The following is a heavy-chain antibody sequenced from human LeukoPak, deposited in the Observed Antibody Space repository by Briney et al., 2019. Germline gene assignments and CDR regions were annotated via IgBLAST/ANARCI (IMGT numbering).Heavy chain of an antibody. V-gene: IGHV3-74*01. Sequence: GGSLRLSCAASGFTFSSYSMNWVRQAPGKGLVWVSRINDDGSITSYADSVKGRFTISRDNARNALYLQMNSLRAEDTAVYYCTRDREQQPTYDYWGQGTLVTVSS. J-gene: IGHJ4*02. CDR2: INDDGSIT. CDR1: GFTFSSYS. CDR3: TRDREQQPTYDY. D-gene: IGHD6-13*01.